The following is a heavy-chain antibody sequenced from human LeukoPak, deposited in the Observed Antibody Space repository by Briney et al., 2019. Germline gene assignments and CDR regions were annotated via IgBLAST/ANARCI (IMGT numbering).Heavy chain of an antibody. CDR3: VGASYDSSGFFNFDY. Sequence: SQTLSLTCAISGDSVSSNSAAWNWIRQSPSRGLEWLGRTYYRSKWHNDYAVSVESRIIINPDTSKNQFTLHLNSVTPEDTAVYYCVGASYDSSGFFNFDYWGQGTLVTVSS. CDR1: GDSVSSNSAA. D-gene: IGHD3-22*01. J-gene: IGHJ4*02. V-gene: IGHV6-1*01. CDR2: TYYRSKWHN.